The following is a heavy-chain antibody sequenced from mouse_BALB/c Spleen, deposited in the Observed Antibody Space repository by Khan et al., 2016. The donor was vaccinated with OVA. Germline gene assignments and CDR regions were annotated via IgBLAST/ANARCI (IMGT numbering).Heavy chain of an antibody. CDR1: GYTFSSYY. CDR2: INPNNGGT. D-gene: IGHD2-2*01. Sequence: VQLQESGAELVKPGASVKLSCKASGYTFSSYYMYWVKQRPGQGLEWIGEINPNNGGTNFNEKFKSKVTLTVDKSSSTAYMQLSSLTSEDSAVYYCTRSGYGSFAYWGQGTLVTVSA. V-gene: IGHV1S81*02. J-gene: IGHJ3*01. CDR3: TRSGYGSFAY.